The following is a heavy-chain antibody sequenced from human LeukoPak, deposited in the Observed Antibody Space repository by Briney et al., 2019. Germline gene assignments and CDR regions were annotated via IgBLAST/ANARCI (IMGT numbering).Heavy chain of an antibody. J-gene: IGHJ4*02. CDR1: GGSINNF. Sequence: SGTLSLTCAVSGGSINNFWSWVRQPPGKGLEWIGYIYYSGSTNYNPSLRSRVTISVDTSKNQFSLKLSSVTAADTAVYYCAREGDYYDSSGFDYWGQGTLVTVSS. V-gene: IGHV4-59*01. CDR2: IYYSGST. CDR3: AREGDYYDSSGFDY. D-gene: IGHD3-22*01.